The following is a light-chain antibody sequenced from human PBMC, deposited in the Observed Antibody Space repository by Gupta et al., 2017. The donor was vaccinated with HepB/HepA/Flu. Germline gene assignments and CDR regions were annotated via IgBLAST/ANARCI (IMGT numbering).Light chain of an antibody. Sequence: QSALPQPASVSGSPGQSITISSTGTSRDVGGYNYVSWYQQHPGKAPKLMIFDVSYRPSGVSSRFSGSKSGNTASLTISGLQAEDEADYYCSSYTSSSIRYVFGTGTKVTVL. J-gene: IGLJ1*01. CDR1: SRDVGGYNY. V-gene: IGLV2-14*03. CDR3: SSYTSSSIRYV. CDR2: DVS.